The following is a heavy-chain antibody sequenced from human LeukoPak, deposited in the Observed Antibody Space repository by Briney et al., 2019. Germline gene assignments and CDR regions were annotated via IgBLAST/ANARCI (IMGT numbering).Heavy chain of an antibody. D-gene: IGHD3-22*01. CDR1: GGTFSSYA. Sequence: SVKVSCKASGGTFSSYAISWVRQAPGQGLEWMGGIIPIFGTANYAQKFQGRVTITTDESTSTAYMELSSLRSEDTAVYYCARGASYYYDRSAPFDYWGQGTLVTVSS. CDR3: ARGASYYYDRSAPFDY. CDR2: IIPIFGTA. V-gene: IGHV1-69*05. J-gene: IGHJ4*02.